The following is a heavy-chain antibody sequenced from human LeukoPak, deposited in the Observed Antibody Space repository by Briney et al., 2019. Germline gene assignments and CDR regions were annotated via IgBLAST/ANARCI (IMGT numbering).Heavy chain of an antibody. Sequence: PSETLSLTCTVSGGSISSYYWSWIRQPPGKGLEWIGYIYYSGSTNYNPSLKSRVTISVDTSKNQFSLKLSSVTAADTAVYYCARAKWLRSFYDYWGQGTLVTVSS. V-gene: IGHV4-59*01. D-gene: IGHD5-12*01. CDR2: IYYSGST. CDR3: ARAKWLRSFYDY. J-gene: IGHJ4*02. CDR1: GGSISSYY.